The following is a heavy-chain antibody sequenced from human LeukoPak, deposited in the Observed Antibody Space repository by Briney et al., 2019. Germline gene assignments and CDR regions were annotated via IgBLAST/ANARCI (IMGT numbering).Heavy chain of an antibody. Sequence: SETLSLTYTVSGGSISSYYWSWIRQPPGKGLEWIGTIFHSGSTYQKPSLKTRVTISVDTSKNQFSLKLSSVTAADTAVYYCARAKRPSISVAGRSDHYYYMDVWGKGTTVTVSS. J-gene: IGHJ6*03. D-gene: IGHD6-19*01. V-gene: IGHV4-59*08. CDR2: IFHSGST. CDR3: ARAKRPSISVAGRSDHYYYMDV. CDR1: GGSISSYY.